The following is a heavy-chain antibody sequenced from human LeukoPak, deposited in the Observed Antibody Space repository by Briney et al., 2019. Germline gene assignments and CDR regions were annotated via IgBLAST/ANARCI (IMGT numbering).Heavy chain of an antibody. Sequence: SETLSLTCAVYGGSFSGYYWSWIRQHPGKGLEWIGYIYYSGSTYYNPSLKSRVTISVDTSKNQFSLKLSSVTAADAAVYYCARAMVTGAFDYWGQGTLVTVSS. D-gene: IGHD2-21*02. V-gene: IGHV4-31*11. J-gene: IGHJ4*02. CDR1: GGSFSGYY. CDR3: ARAMVTGAFDY. CDR2: IYYSGST.